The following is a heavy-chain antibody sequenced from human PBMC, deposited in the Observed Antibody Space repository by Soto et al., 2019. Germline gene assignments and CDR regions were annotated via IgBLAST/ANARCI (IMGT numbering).Heavy chain of an antibody. CDR3: AKDWVVAATSFWYYYYGMDV. D-gene: IGHD2-15*01. CDR2: ISYDGSNK. Sequence: QVQLVESGGGVVQPGRSLRLSCAASGFTFSSYGMHWVRQAPGKGLEWVAVISYDGSNKYYADSVKGRFTISRDNSKNTLYLQMNSLRAEDTAVYYCAKDWVVAATSFWYYYYGMDVW. CDR1: GFTFSSYG. J-gene: IGHJ6*01. V-gene: IGHV3-30*18.